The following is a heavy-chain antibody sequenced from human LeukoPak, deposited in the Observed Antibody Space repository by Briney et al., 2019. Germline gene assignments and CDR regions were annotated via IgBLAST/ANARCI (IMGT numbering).Heavy chain of an antibody. D-gene: IGHD3-22*01. Sequence: ASVNVSCKASGSTFTSYGISWVRQAPGQGLEWMGWISAYNGNTNYAQKLQGRVTMTTDTSTSTAYMELRSLRSDDTAVYYCARAYDSSGYYYVRFDYWGQGTLVTVSS. V-gene: IGHV1-18*01. CDR1: GSTFTSYG. CDR3: ARAYDSSGYYYVRFDY. CDR2: ISAYNGNT. J-gene: IGHJ4*02.